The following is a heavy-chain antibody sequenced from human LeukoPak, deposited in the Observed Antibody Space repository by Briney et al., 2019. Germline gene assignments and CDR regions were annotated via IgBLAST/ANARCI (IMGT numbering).Heavy chain of an antibody. J-gene: IGHJ4*02. V-gene: IGHV3-15*01. D-gene: IGHD2-15*01. CDR1: GFTFDNAW. Sequence: GGSLRLSCAASGFTFDNAWMNWVRQAPGKGLEWVGRIKSKTDGGTIAYAAPVKGRFTISRDDSKNTLYLQMNSLKTEDTAVYYCTTDGASIVVVVAATDYWGQGTLVTVSS. CDR3: TTDGASIVVVVAATDY. CDR2: IKSKTDGGTI.